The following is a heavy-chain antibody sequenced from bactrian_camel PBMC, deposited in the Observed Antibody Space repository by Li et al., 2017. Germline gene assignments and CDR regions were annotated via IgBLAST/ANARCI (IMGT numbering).Heavy chain of an antibody. D-gene: IGHD6*01. CDR3: AAGFVYGDVWFREDDYNH. CDR2: ITTGGSST. CDR1: ADALMY. Sequence: VESGGGSAQVGGSLRLSCSASADALMYMAWFRQTPGQKREAVAAITTGGSSTMYHDSVKGRYTISRESGKNTVHLQMNSLMPEDSGVYYCAAGFVYGDVWFREDDYNHWGQGTQVTVSS. V-gene: IGHV3S53*01. J-gene: IGHJ4*01.